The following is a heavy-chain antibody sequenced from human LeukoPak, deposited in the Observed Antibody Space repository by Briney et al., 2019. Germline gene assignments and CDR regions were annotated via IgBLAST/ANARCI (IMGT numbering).Heavy chain of an antibody. CDR2: IIPILGIA. D-gene: IGHD6-19*01. CDR3: ARDIFSGWLDY. Sequence: ASVKVSCKASGGTFSSYAISWVRQAPGQGLEWMGRIIPILGIANYAQKFQGRVTITADKSTSTAYMELSSLRSDDTAVYYCARDIFSGWLDYWGQGTLVTVSS. V-gene: IGHV1-69*04. CDR1: GGTFSSYA. J-gene: IGHJ4*02.